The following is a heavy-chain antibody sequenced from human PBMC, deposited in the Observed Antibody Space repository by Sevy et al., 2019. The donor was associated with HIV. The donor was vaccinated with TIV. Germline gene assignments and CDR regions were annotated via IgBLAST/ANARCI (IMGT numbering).Heavy chain of an antibody. CDR1: GFTFINYN. CDR3: ARGPPDGSYDYFNY. V-gene: IGHV3-21*06. CDR2: ISGSSNYI. J-gene: IGHJ4*02. D-gene: IGHD1-26*01. Sequence: GGSLRLSCAASGFTFINYNMNWVHQAPGKGLEWVSSISGSSNYIYYAESLKGRFIISRDNAKDTLYLQMNGLRADDTAVYYCARGPPDGSYDYFNYWGRGTLVTVSS.